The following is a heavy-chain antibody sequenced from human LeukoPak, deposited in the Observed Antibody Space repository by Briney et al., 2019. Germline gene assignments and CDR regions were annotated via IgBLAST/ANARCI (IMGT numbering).Heavy chain of an antibody. CDR1: GFTLDDYG. V-gene: IGHV3-9*01. J-gene: IGHJ4*02. Sequence: PGGSLRLSCAGSGFTLDDYGMHWVRQAPGKGLEWVSGISWKSDGIAYADSVKGRFTISRDNAKNSLYLQMNSLRPEDTALYYCAKDIHGYMSSWYIDYWGQGTLVTVSS. D-gene: IGHD6-13*01. CDR3: AKDIHGYMSSWYIDY. CDR2: ISWKSDGI.